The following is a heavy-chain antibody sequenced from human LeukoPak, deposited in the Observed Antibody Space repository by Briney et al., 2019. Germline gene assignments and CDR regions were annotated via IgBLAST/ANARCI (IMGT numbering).Heavy chain of an antibody. CDR2: IYYSGST. J-gene: IGHJ5*02. D-gene: IGHD5-24*01. CDR3: ARAGMATGWFDP. Sequence: AETLSLTCTVSGGSIGSYFWSWIRQPPGKGLEWIGYIYYSGSTNYNPSLKSRVSISVDTSKNQFSLKLSSVTAADTAVYYCARAGMATGWFDPWGQGTLVTVSS. CDR1: GGSIGSYF. V-gene: IGHV4-59*01.